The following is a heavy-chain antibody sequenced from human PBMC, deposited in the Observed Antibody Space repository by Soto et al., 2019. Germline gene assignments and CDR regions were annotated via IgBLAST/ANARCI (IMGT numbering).Heavy chain of an antibody. CDR3: ARTPETRDWLDP. Sequence: QVQLQQSGPGLVRPSETLSLSCSVSGASVSSYYWSWVRQPPGKGLEWIGYIYYIGAYNYNPSLKSRVTTSVDTSKNPFSLKLTSVTAADTAVYYCARTPETRDWLDPWGQGTLVTVSS. D-gene: IGHD1-7*01. CDR2: IYYIGAY. J-gene: IGHJ5*02. CDR1: GASVSSYY. V-gene: IGHV4-59*02.